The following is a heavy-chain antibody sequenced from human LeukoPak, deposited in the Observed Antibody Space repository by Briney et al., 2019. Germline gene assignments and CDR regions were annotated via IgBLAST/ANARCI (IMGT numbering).Heavy chain of an antibody. V-gene: IGHV4-4*07. CDR2: INTNGRT. D-gene: IGHD5-12*01. CDR1: GGSIRDYQ. CDR3: ATSYDYKGAPLDL. Sequence: PSETLSLTCAVSGGSIRDYQWSWIRQPPGGGLGWIGHINTNGRTGYNPSLRNRLTFSVATSRDQFSLKLSSVTAADTAMYYCATSYDYKGAPLDLWGQGTLVTVSS. J-gene: IGHJ5*02.